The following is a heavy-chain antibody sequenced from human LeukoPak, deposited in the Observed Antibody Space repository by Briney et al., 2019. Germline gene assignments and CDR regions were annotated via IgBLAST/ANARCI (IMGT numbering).Heavy chain of an antibody. V-gene: IGHV3-48*03. CDR3: ARDRDSWLDY. CDR1: GFTFSSYE. J-gene: IGHJ4*02. Sequence: PGGSLRLSCAASGFTFSSYEMNWARQAPGKGLEWVSYISSSGSTIYYADSVKGRFTISRDNAKNSLYLQMNSLRAEDTAVYYCARDRDSWLDYWGQGTLVTVSS. CDR2: ISSSGSTI. D-gene: IGHD6-13*01.